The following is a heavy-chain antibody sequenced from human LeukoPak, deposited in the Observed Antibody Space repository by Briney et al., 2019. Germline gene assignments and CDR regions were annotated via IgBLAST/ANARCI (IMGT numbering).Heavy chain of an antibody. CDR2: IYYSGST. Sequence: SETLSLTCAVSGGSISSSSYYWGWIRQPPGKGLEWIGSIYYSGSTYYNPSLKIRVTISLDTSKNQFSLKLTSVTAADTAVYYCARVSWFPGTSYYYMDVWGKGTTVTVSS. V-gene: IGHV4-39*07. J-gene: IGHJ6*03. D-gene: IGHD1-1*01. CDR1: GGSISSSSYY. CDR3: ARVSWFPGTSYYYMDV.